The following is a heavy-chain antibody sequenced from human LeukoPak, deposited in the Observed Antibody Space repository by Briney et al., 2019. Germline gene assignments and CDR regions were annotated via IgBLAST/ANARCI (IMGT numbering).Heavy chain of an antibody. D-gene: IGHD3-10*01. V-gene: IGHV1-2*02. CDR3: ARDRFLGGSGRGVNTPLGY. J-gene: IGHJ4*02. Sequence: ASVKVSCKASGYTFTTYNINWVRQAAGQGLEWMGWMNPNSGGTNYAQKFQGRVTMTRDTSISTAYMELSRLRSDDTAVYYCARDRFLGGSGRGVNTPLGYWGQGTLVTVSS. CDR1: GYTFTTYN. CDR2: MNPNSGGT.